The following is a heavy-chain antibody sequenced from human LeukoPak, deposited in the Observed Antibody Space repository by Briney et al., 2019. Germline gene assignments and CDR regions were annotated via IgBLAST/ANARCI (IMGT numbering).Heavy chain of an antibody. V-gene: IGHV1-69*05. Sequence: SVKVSCKASGGTFSSYAISWVRQAPGQGLEWMGRIIPIFGTANYAQKFQGRVTITTDESTSTAYMELSSLRSEDTAVFYCARGYYYDSSGYPYWGQGTLVTVSS. CDR2: IIPIFGTA. D-gene: IGHD3-22*01. CDR3: ARGYYYDSSGYPY. CDR1: GGTFSSYA. J-gene: IGHJ4*02.